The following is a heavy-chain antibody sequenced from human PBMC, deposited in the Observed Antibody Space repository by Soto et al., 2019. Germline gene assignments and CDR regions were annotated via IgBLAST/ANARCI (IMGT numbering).Heavy chain of an antibody. CDR1: GFTFSSYA. D-gene: IGHD6-19*01. V-gene: IGHV3-30-3*01. J-gene: IGHJ4*02. CDR3: ARSIAVAGLDY. CDR2: ISYDGSNK. Sequence: GGSLRLSFAASGFTFSSYAMHWVSQDPGKGLEWVAVISYDGSNKYYADSVKGRFTISRDNSKNTLYLQMNSLRAEDTAVYYCARSIAVAGLDYWGQGTQVTVSS.